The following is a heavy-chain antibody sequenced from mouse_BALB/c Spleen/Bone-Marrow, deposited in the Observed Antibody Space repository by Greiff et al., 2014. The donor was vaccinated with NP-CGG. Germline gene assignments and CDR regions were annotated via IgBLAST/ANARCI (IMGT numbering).Heavy chain of an antibody. CDR1: GYTFTTYP. CDR2: FHPYNDDT. Sequence: QVQPKESGAELVKPGASVKMSCKAFGYTFTTYPIEWMKQNHGKSLEWIGNFHPYNDDTKYNEKFKGMAKLTVEKSSSTVYLELSRLTSDDSAVYYCARNDGYYGFDYWGQGTTLTVSS. V-gene: IGHV1-47*01. CDR3: ARNDGYYGFDY. D-gene: IGHD2-3*01. J-gene: IGHJ2*01.